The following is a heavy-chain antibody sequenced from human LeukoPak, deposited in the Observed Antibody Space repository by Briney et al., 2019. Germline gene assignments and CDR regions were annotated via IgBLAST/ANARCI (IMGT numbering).Heavy chain of an antibody. CDR1: GYTLTELS. V-gene: IGHV1-24*01. CDR2: FDPEDGET. CDR3: ATPPQRPNCGGDCYVFDY. J-gene: IGHJ4*02. Sequence: ASVKVSCKVSGYTLTELSMHWVRQAPGKRLEWMGGFDPEDGETIYAQKFQGRVTMTEDTSTDAAYMELSSLRSEDTAVYYCATPPQRPNCGGDCYVFDYWGQGTLVTVSS. D-gene: IGHD2-21*02.